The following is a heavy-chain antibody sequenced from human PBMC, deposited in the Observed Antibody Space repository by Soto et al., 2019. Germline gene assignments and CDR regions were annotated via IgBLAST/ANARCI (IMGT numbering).Heavy chain of an antibody. Sequence: ASVKVSCKASGDTFTSYYMHWVRQAPGQGPEWMGIINPSGGSTSYAQKFQGRVTMTRDTSTSTVYMELSSLRSEDTAVYYCARVHGEQWLVIGEEYFQHWGQGTLVTVSS. CDR2: INPSGGST. J-gene: IGHJ1*01. CDR3: ARVHGEQWLVIGEEYFQH. D-gene: IGHD6-19*01. CDR1: GDTFTSYY. V-gene: IGHV1-46*01.